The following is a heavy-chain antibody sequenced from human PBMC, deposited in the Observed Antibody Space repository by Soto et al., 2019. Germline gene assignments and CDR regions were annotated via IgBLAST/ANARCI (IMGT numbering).Heavy chain of an antibody. CDR1: GGSISIGGYY. J-gene: IGHJ4*02. D-gene: IGHD1-26*01. Sequence: SETLSLTCTVSGGSISIGGYYWTCIRQHPGKGLEWIGHIYYSGTTYYNPSLKSRVTISVDTSKNQFALKLSSVTAADTAVYYCARRYGGNFDYWGQGTLVTVSS. CDR2: IYYSGTT. CDR3: ARRYGGNFDY. V-gene: IGHV4-31*03.